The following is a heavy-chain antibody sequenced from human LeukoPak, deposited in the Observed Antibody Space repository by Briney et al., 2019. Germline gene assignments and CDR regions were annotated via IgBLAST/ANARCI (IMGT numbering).Heavy chain of an antibody. CDR1: GFTFSDYG. V-gene: IGHV3-23*01. D-gene: IGHD3-22*01. Sequence: PGGSLRLSRAASGFTFSDYGMSWVRQAPGMGLEWVSTISSRGGSTYYADSVKGRFTVSRDNSKNTLYLQMNSLRAEDTAIYYCAKHYYDSSGLVNFDYWGQGTLVTVSS. J-gene: IGHJ4*02. CDR2: ISSRGGST. CDR3: AKHYYDSSGLVNFDY.